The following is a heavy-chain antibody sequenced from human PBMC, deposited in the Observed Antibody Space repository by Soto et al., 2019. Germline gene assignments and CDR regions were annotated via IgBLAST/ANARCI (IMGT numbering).Heavy chain of an antibody. CDR2: LYYGRRA. V-gene: IGHV4-59*01. D-gene: IGHD3-22*01. CDR3: ALRSMAVVPEY. J-gene: IGHJ4*02. CDR1: GDSISSYY. Sequence: QVQLQESGPGLVKPSETLSLTCAVSGDSISSYYCMWIRQPPGKGLESIGYLYYGRRANYNPSLRSRVTLSVDTSTNQCSLTLSSMTAADTAVYYCALRSMAVVPEYWGQGTLVTFSS.